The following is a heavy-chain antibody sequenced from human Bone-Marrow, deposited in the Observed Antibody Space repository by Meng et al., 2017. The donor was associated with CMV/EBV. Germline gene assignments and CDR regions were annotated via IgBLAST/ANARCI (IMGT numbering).Heavy chain of an antibody. J-gene: IGHJ3*01. CDR2: FDPEDGEI. D-gene: IGHD6-19*01. CDR3: ATAGIAVSGTAPDAFDV. CDR1: GYTFTALS. Sequence: ASVKVSCKVSGYTFTALSRHWVRRAPGKGLEWMGGFDPEDGEIMYAQKFQGRVTMTEDTSTDTDYMELSSLTSEDTAVYFCATAGIAVSGTAPDAFDVWGQGTMVTVSS. V-gene: IGHV1-24*01.